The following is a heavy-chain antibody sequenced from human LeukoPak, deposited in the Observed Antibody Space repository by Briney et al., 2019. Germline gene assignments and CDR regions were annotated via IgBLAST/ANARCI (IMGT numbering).Heavy chain of an antibody. CDR1: GYTFTSYG. Sequence: ASVKVSCKASGYTFTSYGISWVRQAPGQGLEWMGWISAYNGNTNYAQKLQGRVTMTTDTSTSTAYMELSSLRSDDTAVYYCASRAVNSGSLLPFDYWGQGTLVTVSS. J-gene: IGHJ4*02. D-gene: IGHD1-26*01. V-gene: IGHV1-18*01. CDR2: ISAYNGNT. CDR3: ASRAVNSGSLLPFDY.